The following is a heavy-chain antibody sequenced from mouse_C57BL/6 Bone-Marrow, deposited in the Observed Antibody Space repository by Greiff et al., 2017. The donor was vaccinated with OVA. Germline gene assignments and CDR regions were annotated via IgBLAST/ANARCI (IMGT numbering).Heavy chain of an antibody. Sequence: QVQLQQPGAELVRPGTSVKLSCKASGYTFTSYWMHWVKQRPGQGLEWIGLIDPSDSYTNYNQNVKGKAPLTVDTSSSPAYMQLSSLTSEDSAVYYCAGGQLRRGTDYWGQGTLVTVSA. J-gene: IGHJ3*01. V-gene: IGHV1-59*01. D-gene: IGHD2-4*01. CDR3: AGGQLRRGTDY. CDR1: GYTFTSYW. CDR2: IDPSDSYT.